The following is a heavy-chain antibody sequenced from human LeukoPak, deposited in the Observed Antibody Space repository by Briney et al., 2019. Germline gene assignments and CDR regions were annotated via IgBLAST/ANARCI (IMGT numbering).Heavy chain of an antibody. CDR1: GFTFSRYA. CDR3: AKDWMVRGVIYYYMDV. J-gene: IGHJ6*03. Sequence: GGSLRLSCAASGFTFSRYAMHWVRQAPGKGLEWVAVISYDGSNKYYADSVKGRFTISRDNSKNTLYLQMNSLRAEDTALYYCAKDWMVRGVIYYYMDVWGKGTTVTVSS. CDR2: ISYDGSNK. V-gene: IGHV3-30*04. D-gene: IGHD3-10*01.